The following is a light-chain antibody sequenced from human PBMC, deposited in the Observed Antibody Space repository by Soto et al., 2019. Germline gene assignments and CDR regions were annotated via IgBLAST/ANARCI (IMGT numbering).Light chain of an antibody. Sequence: DMQMTQSPSTLSGSVGDRVSITCRASQTINNWLAWYQQKPGKAPKLLIYNASTLKSGVPSRFSGSGSGTEFTLTIISLQPDDFATYYCQQYNSYSDTFGQGTKVELK. V-gene: IGKV1-5*03. CDR2: NAS. J-gene: IGKJ1*01. CDR3: QQYNSYSDT. CDR1: QTINNW.